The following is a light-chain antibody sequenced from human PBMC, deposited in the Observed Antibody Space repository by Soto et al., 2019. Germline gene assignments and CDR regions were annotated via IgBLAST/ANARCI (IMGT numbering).Light chain of an antibody. CDR3: AAWDDSLNGYV. J-gene: IGLJ1*01. CDR2: ANN. CDR1: SSNIGSNT. V-gene: IGLV1-44*01. Sequence: QSVLTQPPSASGTPGQRVTISCSGSSSNIGSNTVNWYQQLPGTAPKLLIPANNQRPSGVPDRFSGSKSGTSASLAISWLQSEEADYYCAAWDDSLNGYVFGTGTKVTAL.